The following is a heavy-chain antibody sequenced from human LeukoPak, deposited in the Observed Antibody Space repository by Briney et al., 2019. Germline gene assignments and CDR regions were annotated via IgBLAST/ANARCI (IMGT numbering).Heavy chain of an antibody. J-gene: IGHJ4*02. CDR3: ARIAAAVTETDY. V-gene: IGHV3-21*01. CDR2: ISSSSSYI. Sequence: GGSLRLSCAASGFTFSSYSMNWVRQAPGKGLEWVSSISSSSSYIYYADSVKGRFTISRDNAKNSLYLQMNSLRAEDTAVYYCARIAAAVTETDYWGQGTLVTVSS. D-gene: IGHD6-13*01. CDR1: GFTFSSYS.